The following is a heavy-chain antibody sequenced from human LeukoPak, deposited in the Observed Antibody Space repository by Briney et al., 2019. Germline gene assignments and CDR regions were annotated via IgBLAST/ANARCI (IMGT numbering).Heavy chain of an antibody. D-gene: IGHD3-22*01. CDR2: ISSSGSTI. CDR3: ARERYDSSGFDY. Sequence: PGGSLRLSCAASGFTFSIYEMNWVRQAPGKGLEWVSYISSSGSTIYYADSVKGRFTISRDNAKNSLYLQMNSLRAEDTAVYYCARERYDSSGFDYWGRGNLVTVSS. V-gene: IGHV3-48*03. J-gene: IGHJ4*02. CDR1: GFTFSIYE.